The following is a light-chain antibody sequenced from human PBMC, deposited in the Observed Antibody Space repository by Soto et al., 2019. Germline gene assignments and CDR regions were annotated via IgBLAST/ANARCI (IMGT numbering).Light chain of an antibody. CDR1: SSDVGGSNF. CDR3: VSYTSSTTYV. Sequence: QSLLTQPASVSDSPGQSITISCTGTSSDVGGSNFVSWYQQHPGKHPKLIIYDVANRPSGVSNRFSGSKSGSTASLIISRLQTEDEADYYCVSYTSSTTYVFGTGTKVTVL. J-gene: IGLJ1*01. CDR2: DVA. V-gene: IGLV2-14*01.